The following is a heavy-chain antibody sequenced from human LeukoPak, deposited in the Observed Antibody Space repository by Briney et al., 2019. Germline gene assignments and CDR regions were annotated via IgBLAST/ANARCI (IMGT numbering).Heavy chain of an antibody. Sequence: SETLSLTCTVSGGSISSSSYYWGWLRQPPGRGLEWLGSIYYSGSTYYNPSLKSRVTMSVDTSKNQFSLKLSSVTAADTAVYYCAREERYSYGPLDWGQGTLVTVSS. J-gene: IGHJ4*02. CDR3: AREERYSYGPLD. V-gene: IGHV4-39*07. CDR1: GGSISSSSYY. CDR2: IYYSGST. D-gene: IGHD5-18*01.